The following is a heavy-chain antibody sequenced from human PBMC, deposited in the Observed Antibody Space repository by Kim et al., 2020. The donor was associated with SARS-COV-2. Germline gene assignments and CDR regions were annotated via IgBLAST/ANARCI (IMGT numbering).Heavy chain of an antibody. D-gene: IGHD6-6*01. V-gene: IGHV3-23*01. J-gene: IGHJ4*02. Sequence: ADSVKGRFTISRDKSKHTLYLQMNSLRAEGTAVYYCAKDRGIAARRDLDYWGQGTLVTVSS. CDR3: AKDRGIAARRDLDY.